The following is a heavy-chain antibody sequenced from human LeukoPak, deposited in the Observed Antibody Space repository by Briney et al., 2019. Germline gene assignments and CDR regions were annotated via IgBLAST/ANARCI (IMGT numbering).Heavy chain of an antibody. D-gene: IGHD2-2*01. J-gene: IGHJ3*02. CDR3: ARIKDIVVVPAAGGDAFDI. CDR2: IYPGDSDT. CDR1: GYSFTSYW. V-gene: IGHV5-51*01. Sequence: GESLKISCKGSGYSFTSYWIGWVCQMPGKGLEWMGIIYPGDSDTRYSPSFQGQVTISADKSISTAYLQWSSLKASDTAMYYCARIKDIVVVPAAGGDAFDIWGQGTMVTVSS.